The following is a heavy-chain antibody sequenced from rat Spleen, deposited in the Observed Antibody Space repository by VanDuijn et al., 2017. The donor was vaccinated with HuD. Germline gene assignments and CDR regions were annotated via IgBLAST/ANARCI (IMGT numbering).Heavy chain of an antibody. CDR2: IINTGGST. CDR1: GFTFKNYW. J-gene: IGHJ4*01. Sequence: EVQLVESGGGLVQPGRSLKLSCVASGFTFKNYWMTWIRQAPGKGLEWVASIINTGGSTYYPDSVKGRFTISRDNAKSTLSLQMNSLRSEDTATYYCTRVNTMGHGMEAWGQGASVTVSS. CDR3: TRVNTMGHGMEA. V-gene: IGHV5-31*01. D-gene: IGHD1-7*01.